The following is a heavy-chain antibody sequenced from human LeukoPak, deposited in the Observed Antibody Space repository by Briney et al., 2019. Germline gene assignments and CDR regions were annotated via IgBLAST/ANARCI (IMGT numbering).Heavy chain of an antibody. CDR1: GFTFSSYG. J-gene: IGHJ4*02. CDR2: IRYDGSNK. V-gene: IGHV3-30*02. D-gene: IGHD3-22*01. CDR3: AKDGTYDSSGYSLHFDY. Sequence: GGSLRLSCAASGFTFSSYGMHWVRQAPGKGLEWVAFIRYDGSNKYYADSVKGRFTISRDNSKNTLYLQMNSLRAEDTAVYYCAKDGTYDSSGYSLHFDYWGQGTLVTVSS.